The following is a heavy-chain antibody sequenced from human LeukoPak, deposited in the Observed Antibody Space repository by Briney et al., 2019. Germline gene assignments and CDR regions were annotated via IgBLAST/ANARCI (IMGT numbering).Heavy chain of an antibody. J-gene: IGHJ4*02. V-gene: IGHV3-11*04. D-gene: IGHD3-22*01. CDR3: ARALYDSSGYYFDY. CDR1: GFTFSDYY. CDR2: ISSSGLTI. Sequence: PGGSLRLSCAASGFTFSDYYMSWIRQAPGKGLEWVSYISSSGLTIHYADSVKGRFTISRDNAKNSLYLQVDSLIAEDTAVYYCARALYDSSGYYFDYWGQGTLVTVSS.